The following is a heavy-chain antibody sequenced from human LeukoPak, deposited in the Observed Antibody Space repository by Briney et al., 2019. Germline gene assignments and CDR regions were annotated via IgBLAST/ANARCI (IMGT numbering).Heavy chain of an antibody. Sequence: PGGSLRLSCAASGFTVSSNYMSWVRQAPGKGLQWVSVIYSGGSTYYADSVKGRFTISRDNSKNTLYLQMNSLRAEDTAVYYCARDPYSGTYGNTYYYMDVWGKGTTVTISS. CDR2: IYSGGST. CDR3: ARDPYSGTYGNTYYYMDV. CDR1: GFTVSSNY. V-gene: IGHV3-53*01. D-gene: IGHD1-26*01. J-gene: IGHJ6*03.